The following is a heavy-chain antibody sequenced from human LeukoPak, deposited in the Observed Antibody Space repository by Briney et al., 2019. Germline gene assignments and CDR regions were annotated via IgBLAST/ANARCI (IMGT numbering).Heavy chain of an antibody. Sequence: SETLSLTCSVSGGSIRSTTYYWGWIRQPPGKGLEWIGSIYYSGNTYYSPSLMSRVTISVDTSKNQFSLKLSSVTAADTAVYYCARGRRDTAMIIYYYYYYMDVWGKGTTVTISS. D-gene: IGHD5-18*01. V-gene: IGHV4-39*07. CDR1: GGSIRSTTYY. CDR2: IYYSGNT. CDR3: ARGRRDTAMIIYYYYYYMDV. J-gene: IGHJ6*03.